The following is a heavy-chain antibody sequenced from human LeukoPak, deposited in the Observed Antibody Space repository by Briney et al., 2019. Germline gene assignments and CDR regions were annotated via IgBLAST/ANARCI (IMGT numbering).Heavy chain of an antibody. CDR2: MNPNSGNT. D-gene: IGHD6-19*01. CDR1: GYTFTSYD. J-gene: IGHJ5*02. V-gene: IGHV1-8*01. CDR3: ARVEGSRWSKVYNWFDP. Sequence: ASVKVSCKASGYTFTSYDINWVRQATGQGLEWMGWMNPNSGNTGYAQKFQGRVTMTRNTSISTAYMELSSLRSEDTAVYYCARVEGSRWSKVYNWFDPWGQGTLVTVSS.